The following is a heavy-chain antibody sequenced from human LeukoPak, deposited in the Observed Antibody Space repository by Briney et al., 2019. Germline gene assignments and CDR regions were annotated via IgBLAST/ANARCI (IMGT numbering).Heavy chain of an antibody. CDR1: GFTVSSKY. D-gene: IGHD2-21*01. CDR2: IYSGGST. Sequence: GGSLRLSCAASGFTVSSKYMSWVPQAPGKGLEWGSVIYSGGSTDYPDSVKGRFTISRDNSKNTLYLDMNSLRAADTAVYSCARDTYGGNWFDYWGQGTLVTVSS. V-gene: IGHV3-66*01. J-gene: IGHJ4*02. CDR3: ARDTYGGNWFDY.